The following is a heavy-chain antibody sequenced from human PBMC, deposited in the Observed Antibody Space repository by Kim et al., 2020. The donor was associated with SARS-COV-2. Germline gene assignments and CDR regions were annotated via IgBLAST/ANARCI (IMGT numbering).Heavy chain of an antibody. J-gene: IGHJ4*02. CDR2: ISWNSGSL. V-gene: IGHV3-9*01. CDR1: GFTFGDYA. Sequence: GGSLRLSCAASGFTFGDYAMHWVRQAPGKGLEWVSGISWNSGSLGFADSVKGRFTISRDNAKNSLYLQMNSLRVEDTALYYCTRVRGGQQLVRPYFDSWGQGILVTVSS. CDR3: TRVRGGQQLVRPYFDS. D-gene: IGHD6-13*01.